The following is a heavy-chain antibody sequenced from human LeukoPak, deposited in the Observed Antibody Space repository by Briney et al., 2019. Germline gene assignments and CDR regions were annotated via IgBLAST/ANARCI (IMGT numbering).Heavy chain of an antibody. CDR1: GGSFSGYY. V-gene: IGHV4-34*01. CDR3: ARSPRLFYYFDY. D-gene: IGHD2-15*01. Sequence: SETLSLTCAVYGGSFSGYYWSWIRQPPGKGLEWIGEINHSGSTNYNPSLKSRVTISVDTSKNQFSLKLSSVTAADTAVYYCARSPRLFYYFDYWGQGTLVTVSS. CDR2: INHSGST. J-gene: IGHJ4*02.